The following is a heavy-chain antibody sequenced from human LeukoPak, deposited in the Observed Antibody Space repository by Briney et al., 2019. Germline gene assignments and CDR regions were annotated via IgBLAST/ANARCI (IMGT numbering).Heavy chain of an antibody. CDR3: ARAPDSSSPFDY. CDR1: GGSISSYY. J-gene: IGHJ4*02. V-gene: IGHV4-59*01. CDR2: IYYSGST. Sequence: PSETLSLTCTVSGGSISSYYWSWIRQPPGKGLEWIGYIYYSGSTNYNPSLKSRVTISVDTSKNQFSLKLSSVTAADTAVYYRARAPDSSSPFDYWGQGTLVTVSS. D-gene: IGHD6-6*01.